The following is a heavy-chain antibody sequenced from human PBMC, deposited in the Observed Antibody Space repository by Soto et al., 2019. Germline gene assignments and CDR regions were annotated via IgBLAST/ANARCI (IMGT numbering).Heavy chain of an antibody. V-gene: IGHV3-33*01. CDR3: ARAVGPFDY. D-gene: IGHD1-26*01. CDR1: GFDFSTYG. Sequence: QVQLVESGGGVVQPGRSLRLSCAASGFDFSTYGMHWVRQAPGKGPEWVAVIWYDGSNKYYADSVRGRFIISRDNSKSTLFLQLKSLRAEDTAVYYCARAVGPFDYWGQGTLVTVSS. J-gene: IGHJ4*02. CDR2: IWYDGSNK.